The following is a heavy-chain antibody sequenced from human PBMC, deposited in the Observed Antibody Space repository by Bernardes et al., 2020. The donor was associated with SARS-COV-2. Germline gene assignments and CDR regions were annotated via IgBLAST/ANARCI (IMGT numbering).Heavy chain of an antibody. D-gene: IGHD1-20*01. Sequence: GGSLRLSCAASGFTFSSYAMSWVRQAPGKGLEWVSAFSGSGGSTYYADSVKGRFTISRDNSKNTLHLQMNSLRVEDTAVYFCAKGGDGYNFDYYGMDVWGQGTTVTVSS. CDR2: FSGSGGST. CDR1: GFTFSSYA. CDR3: AKGGDGYNFDYYGMDV. J-gene: IGHJ6*02. V-gene: IGHV3-23*01.